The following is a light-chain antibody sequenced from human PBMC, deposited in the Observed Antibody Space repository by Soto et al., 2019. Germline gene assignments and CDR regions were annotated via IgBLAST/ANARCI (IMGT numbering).Light chain of an antibody. V-gene: IGKV3-15*01. J-gene: IGKJ3*01. CDR1: QSIANT. CDR2: GVS. CDR3: QQYNSWPT. Sequence: EIVMTQSPATLSVSPGERATLSCRASQSIANTLAWYQQKPGQAPRLLIYGVSIRATGIPARFSGSGSGTEFTLTISSLQSEDFAVYYCQQYNSWPTFGPGTKVDVK.